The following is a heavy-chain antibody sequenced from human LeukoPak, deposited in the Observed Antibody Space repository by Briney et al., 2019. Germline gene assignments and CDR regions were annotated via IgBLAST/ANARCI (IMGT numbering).Heavy chain of an antibody. V-gene: IGHV4-59*08. D-gene: IGHD3-3*01. CDR3: ARAGITYYDFWSGYSPNWFDP. CDR1: GGSISSYY. Sequence: SETLSLTCTVAGGSISSYYWSWLRQPPGKGLEWIGYLYYSGSTNYNPSLKSRVTISVDTTKNQFSLKLSPVTAADTAVYYCARAGITYYDFWSGYSPNWFDPWGQGTLVTVSS. J-gene: IGHJ5*02. CDR2: LYYSGST.